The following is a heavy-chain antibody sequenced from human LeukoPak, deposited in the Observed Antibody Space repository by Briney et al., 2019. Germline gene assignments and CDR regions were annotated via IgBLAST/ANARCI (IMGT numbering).Heavy chain of an antibody. Sequence: GGSLRLSCAASGFTFSNYEMHWVRQAPGKGLEWVSYISSSGSDIYYADSVKGRFTISRDNAKNSPYLHMNSLRAEDTAVYYCARDYGGSSPFDYWGQGTLVTVSS. V-gene: IGHV3-48*03. CDR1: GFTFSNYE. CDR2: ISSSGSDI. CDR3: ARDYGGSSPFDY. J-gene: IGHJ4*02. D-gene: IGHD4-23*01.